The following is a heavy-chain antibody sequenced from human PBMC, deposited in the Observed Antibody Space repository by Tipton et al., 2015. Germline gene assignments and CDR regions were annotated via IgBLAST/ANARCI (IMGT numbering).Heavy chain of an antibody. CDR2: FFHSGNT. Sequence: TLSLTCAVSAYSISGDYYWSWIRQPPGKGLEWIGSFFHSGNTFHNPSLRSRVIISVDTSKTQFSLKMSSVTASDTAVYYCARARGRHGGLFDSWGQGILVTVSS. V-gene: IGHV4-38-2*01. CDR3: ARARGRHGGLFDS. CDR1: AYSISGDYY. J-gene: IGHJ4*02. D-gene: IGHD4-23*01.